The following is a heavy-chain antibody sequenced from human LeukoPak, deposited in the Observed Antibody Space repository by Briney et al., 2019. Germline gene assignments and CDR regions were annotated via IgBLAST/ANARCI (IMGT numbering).Heavy chain of an antibody. CDR2: IYYSGSI. CDR3: ARENPSGYYNRPIDY. V-gene: IGHV4-59*01. Sequence: SETLSLTCTVSGASISSYYWSWIRQPPGKGLEWIGDIYYSGSIKYDPSLKSRVTMSVDTSKNQFSLKLSSVTAADTAIYYCARENPSGYYNRPIDYWGQGTLVTVSS. D-gene: IGHD3-22*01. J-gene: IGHJ4*02. CDR1: GASISSYY.